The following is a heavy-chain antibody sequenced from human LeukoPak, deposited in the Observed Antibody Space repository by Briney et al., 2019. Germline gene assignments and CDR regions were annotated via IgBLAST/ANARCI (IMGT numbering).Heavy chain of an antibody. J-gene: IGHJ4*02. V-gene: IGHV3-33*01. D-gene: IGHD2-15*01. Sequence: GRSLRLSCAASGFTFSNYGMHWVRQAPGKGLEGVAVVWSDGSNKYYADSVKGRFTSSRDNSKNTLYLQMNSLRAEDTAVYYCARAGYCSGATCYSFGDYWGQGARVTVSS. CDR2: VWSDGSNK. CDR1: GFTFSNYG. CDR3: ARAGYCSGATCYSFGDY.